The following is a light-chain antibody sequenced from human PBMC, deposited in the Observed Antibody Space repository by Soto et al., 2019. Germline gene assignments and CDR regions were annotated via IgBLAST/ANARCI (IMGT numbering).Light chain of an antibody. CDR2: GAS. J-gene: IGKJ4*01. CDR3: QQNNKWPPVT. CDR1: QTISND. V-gene: IGKV3-15*01. Sequence: EVVMTQSPATVSVSPGEGVTLSCRASQTISNDLAWYQQKPGQAPRLLIYGASTMATSVPARFSGGGSGTEFTLTISSLQSEDFAFYYCQQNNKWPPVTFGGGTKVEIK.